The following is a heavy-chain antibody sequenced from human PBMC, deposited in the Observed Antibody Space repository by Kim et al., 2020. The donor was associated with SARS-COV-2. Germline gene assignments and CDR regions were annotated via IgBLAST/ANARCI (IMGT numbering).Heavy chain of an antibody. Sequence: GGSLRLSCAASGFTFSSYGMHWVRQAPGKGLEWVAVIWYDGSNKYYADSVKGRFTISRDNSKNTLYLQMNSLRAEDTAVYYCARGDGDGYNFYYYYYGMDVWGQGTTVTVSS. D-gene: IGHD5-12*01. V-gene: IGHV3-33*01. CDR2: IWYDGSNK. CDR3: ARGDGDGYNFYYYYYGMDV. CDR1: GFTFSSYG. J-gene: IGHJ6*02.